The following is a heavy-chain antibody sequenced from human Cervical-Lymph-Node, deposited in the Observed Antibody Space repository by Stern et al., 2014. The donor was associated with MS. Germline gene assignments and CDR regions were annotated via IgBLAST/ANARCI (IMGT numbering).Heavy chain of an antibody. V-gene: IGHV4-31*03. CDR3: ARGRVIIRDYDYGMDV. CDR2: IHYSGNT. Sequence: QVQLQESGPGLVKPSQTLSLTCTVSGDSISSGAYHCSWIRQHPGKGLEWIGYIHYSGNTYYNPSLKSRVTISADTSKNQFSLKLTSVSAADTAVYYCARGRVIIRDYDYGMDVWGQGTTVIVSS. D-gene: IGHD2-21*01. CDR1: GDSISSGAYH. J-gene: IGHJ6*02.